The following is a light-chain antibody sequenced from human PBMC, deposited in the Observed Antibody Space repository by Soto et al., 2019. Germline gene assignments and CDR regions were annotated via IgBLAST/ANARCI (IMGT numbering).Light chain of an antibody. V-gene: IGLV2-14*01. J-gene: IGLJ1*01. CDR3: SSYTSSSTLV. Sequence: QAVVTQPASVSGSPGQSISISCTGTSSDVGAYNFVSWYQQHPGKAPKLMIYEVSNRPSGVSNRFSGSKSGNTASLTISGLQAEDEADYYCSSYTSSSTLVFGSGTKLTVL. CDR2: EVS. CDR1: SSDVGAYNF.